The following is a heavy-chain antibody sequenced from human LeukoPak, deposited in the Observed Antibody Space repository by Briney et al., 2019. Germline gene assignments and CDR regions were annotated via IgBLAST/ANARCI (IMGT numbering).Heavy chain of an antibody. CDR3: ARTYGSGTYYFDY. J-gene: IGHJ4*02. Sequence: GGSLRLSCAASGFTFSLYAMSWVRQAPGKGLEWVSAGSTYHADSVKGRFTISRDNSKNTLYLQMNSLRAEDTAVYYCARTYGSGTYYFDYWGQGTLVTVSS. CDR2: GST. D-gene: IGHD3-10*01. CDR1: GFTFSLYA. V-gene: IGHV3-23*01.